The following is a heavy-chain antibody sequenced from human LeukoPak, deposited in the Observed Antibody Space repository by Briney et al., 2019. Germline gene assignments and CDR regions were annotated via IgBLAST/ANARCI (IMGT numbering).Heavy chain of an antibody. CDR2: IYYSGST. CDR1: GGSISSYY. CDR3: ARAKLGYSYGYDY. J-gene: IGHJ4*02. D-gene: IGHD5-18*01. Sequence: SGTPSLTCTVSGGSISSYYWSWIRQPPGKGLEWIGYIYYSGSTNYNPSLKSRVTISVDTSKNQFSLKLSSVTAADTAVYYCARAKLGYSYGYDYWGQGTLVTVPS. V-gene: IGHV4-59*01.